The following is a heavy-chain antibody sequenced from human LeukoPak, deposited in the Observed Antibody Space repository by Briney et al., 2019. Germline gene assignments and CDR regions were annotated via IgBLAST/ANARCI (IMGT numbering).Heavy chain of an antibody. CDR3: ARDRGYSYAFDY. V-gene: IGHV4-4*07. J-gene: IGHJ4*02. Sequence: PSETLSLTCTIPGGSISSYYWSWIRQPAGEGLEWIGRIYTSGSTNYNPSLKSRVTISIDTSKNQFSLKLNSVTAADTAVYYCARDRGYSYAFDYWGQGTLVTVSS. CDR1: GGSISSYY. CDR2: IYTSGST. D-gene: IGHD5-18*01.